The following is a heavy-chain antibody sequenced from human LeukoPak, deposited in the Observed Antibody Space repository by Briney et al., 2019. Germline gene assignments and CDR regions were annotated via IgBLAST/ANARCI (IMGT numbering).Heavy chain of an antibody. D-gene: IGHD4-17*01. J-gene: IGHJ3*02. V-gene: IGHV3-7*05. Sequence: GGSLALSCTASGFTFSSYWMSWVRQAPGKGLEWVATIKQDGSQKGYVESVQGRFTISRDNVKNSLYLHMNRLRAEDTAVYYCARDPTVTNFHDAFDIWGQGTLVTVSS. CDR2: IKQDGSQK. CDR3: ARDPTVTNFHDAFDI. CDR1: GFTFSSYW.